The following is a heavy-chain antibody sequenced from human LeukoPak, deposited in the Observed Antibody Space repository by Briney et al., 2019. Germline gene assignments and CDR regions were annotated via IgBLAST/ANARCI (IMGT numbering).Heavy chain of an antibody. D-gene: IGHD5-18*01. CDR3: ARDRGYSYGYNYYYMDV. V-gene: IGHV1-18*01. J-gene: IGHJ6*03. Sequence: ASVKVSCKASGYTFTSYGISWVRQAPGQGLEWMGWISAYNGNTNYAQKLQGRVTMTTDTSTSTAYMGLRSLRSDDTAVYYCARDRGYSYGYNYYYMDVWGKGTTVTVSS. CDR2: ISAYNGNT. CDR1: GYTFTSYG.